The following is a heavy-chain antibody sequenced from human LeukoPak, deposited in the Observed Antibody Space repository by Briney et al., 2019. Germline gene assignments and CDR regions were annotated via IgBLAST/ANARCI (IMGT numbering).Heavy chain of an antibody. D-gene: IGHD3-22*01. CDR1: GYTFTSYD. Sequence: GASVKVSCKASGYTFTSYDINWVRQATGQGLEWMGWMNPNSGNAGYAQKFQGRVTMTRNTSISTAYMELSRLRSDDTAVYYCARSRLYYYDSSGYSRTFDYWGQGTLVTVSS. CDR3: ARSRLYYYDSSGYSRTFDY. J-gene: IGHJ4*02. V-gene: IGHV1-8*01. CDR2: MNPNSGNA.